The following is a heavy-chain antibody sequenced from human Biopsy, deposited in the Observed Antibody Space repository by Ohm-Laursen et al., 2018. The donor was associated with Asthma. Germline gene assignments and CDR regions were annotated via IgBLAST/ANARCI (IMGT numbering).Heavy chain of an antibody. D-gene: IGHD2/OR15-2a*01. CDR1: GVALSGYT. CDR2: IVFASGAT. J-gene: IGHJ4*01. V-gene: IGHV1-58*01. Sequence: SVKVSCNASGVALSGYTFEWVRQARGLGLEWIAWIVFASGATNYAQNFQDRLTVTRDMSAGSVCMELRGLSPTDTAVYYCAAGRTSLQGESLIWGQGTLVSVSS. CDR3: AAGRTSLQGESLI.